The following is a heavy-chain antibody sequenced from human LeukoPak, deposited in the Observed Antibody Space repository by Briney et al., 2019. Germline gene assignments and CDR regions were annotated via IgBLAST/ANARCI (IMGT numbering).Heavy chain of an antibody. J-gene: IGHJ4*02. Sequence: PGESLKISCRGAGYTFTSYWIGWVRQMPGKGLEWMGIIYPDDSDTKYNPSFQGQVTISADKSISTAYLQWSSLKASDTAMYYCGRVMYGSGGSYHFDHWGQGTLVTVSS. CDR3: GRVMYGSGGSYHFDH. V-gene: IGHV5-51*01. D-gene: IGHD3-10*01. CDR1: GYTFTSYW. CDR2: IYPDDSDT.